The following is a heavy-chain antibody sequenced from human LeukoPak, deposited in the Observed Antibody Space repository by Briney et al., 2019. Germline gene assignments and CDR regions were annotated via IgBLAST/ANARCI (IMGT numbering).Heavy chain of an antibody. CDR2: IYTSGST. Sequence: SETLSLTCTVSGGSISSYYWSWIRQPAGKGLEWIGRIYTSGSTNYNPSLKSRVTMSVDTSKNQFSLKLSSVTAADTAVYYCARDFDSGYMYYFDYWGQGTLVTVSS. D-gene: IGHD5-12*01. J-gene: IGHJ4*02. CDR3: ARDFDSGYMYYFDY. CDR1: GGSISSYY. V-gene: IGHV4-4*07.